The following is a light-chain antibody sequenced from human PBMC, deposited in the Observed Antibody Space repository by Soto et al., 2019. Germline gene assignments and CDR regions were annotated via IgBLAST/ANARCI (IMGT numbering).Light chain of an antibody. CDR1: QSLLHSNGYNY. Sequence: DIVMTHSPLSLPVTPGEPASISCRSSQSLLHSNGYNYLDWYLQKPGQSPQLLIYLGSNRSSGVPDRFSGSGSGTDFTLKISRVAAEDVGVYSCMQAIRTRAFGHGTKVEIX. CDR2: LGS. V-gene: IGKV2-28*01. J-gene: IGKJ1*01. CDR3: MQAIRTRA.